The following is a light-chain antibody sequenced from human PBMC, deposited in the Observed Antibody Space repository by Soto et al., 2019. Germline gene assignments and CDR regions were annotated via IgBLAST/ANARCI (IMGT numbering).Light chain of an antibody. V-gene: IGKV1-5*01. CDR3: QQYKDYVWT. CDR2: DVS. J-gene: IGKJ1*01. CDR1: QTVERW. Sequence: DIQMTQSPSTLPASVGDRVTISWRASQTVERWLAWYQQKPGKAPKLLISDVSSLERGVPSRFSGSGSATEFTLTISGLQSDDFATYYCQQYKDYVWTFGQGTKVDI.